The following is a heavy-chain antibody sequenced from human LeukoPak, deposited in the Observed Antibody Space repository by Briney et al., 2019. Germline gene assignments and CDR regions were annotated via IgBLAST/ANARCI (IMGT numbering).Heavy chain of an antibody. V-gene: IGHV3-30-3*01. CDR1: GFTFSNFA. D-gene: IGHD1-26*01. CDR2: ISYDGSNE. J-gene: IGHJ4*02. Sequence: PGGSLRVSCAASGFTFSNFAIHWVRQAPGKGLEWVAVISYDGSNEHYIDSVKGRFTISRDDSKNTLYLQMNSLRPEDTAVYYCARDRHGGSFYGYFDYWGQGTLVTVSS. CDR3: ARDRHGGSFYGYFDY.